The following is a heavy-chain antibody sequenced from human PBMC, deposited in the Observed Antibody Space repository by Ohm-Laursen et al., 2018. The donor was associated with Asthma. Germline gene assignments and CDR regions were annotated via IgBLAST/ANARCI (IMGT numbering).Heavy chain of an antibody. CDR1: GFTFSNFA. V-gene: IGHV3-30-3*01. J-gene: IGHJ6*02. CDR2: ITSDGSWT. Sequence: SLRLSCAASGFTFSNFAMHWVRQAPGKGLEWVSIITSDGSWTSYADSVKGRFTISRDNSKNTLYMQMNSLRAEDTAVYYCARDGESFYDSSGYYRSLGMDVWGQGTTVTVSS. CDR3: ARDGESFYDSSGYYRSLGMDV. D-gene: IGHD3-22*01.